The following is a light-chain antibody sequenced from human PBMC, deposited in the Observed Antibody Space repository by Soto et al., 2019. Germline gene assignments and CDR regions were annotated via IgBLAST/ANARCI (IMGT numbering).Light chain of an antibody. V-gene: IGLV1-40*01. CDR2: GND. CDR3: QSYDGSLGAVL. J-gene: IGLJ2*01. Sequence: QSVLTQPPSVSGAPGQTVTISCTGSSSNIGAVYDVHWYQQFPGTTPKVVIYGNDNRPAGVPARFSASKSGASASLTITGLQADDEADYYCQSYDGSLGAVLFGGGTQLTVL. CDR1: SSNIGAVYD.